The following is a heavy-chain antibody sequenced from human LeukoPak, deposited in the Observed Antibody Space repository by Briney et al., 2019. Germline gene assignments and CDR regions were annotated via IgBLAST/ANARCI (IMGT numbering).Heavy chain of an antibody. V-gene: IGHV4-4*07. CDR3: AGPTYMSATGYFDY. CDR2: IYTSGST. Sequence: SETLSLTCTVSGGSISSYYWSWFRQPAGKGLEWIGRIYTSGSTNYNPSLKSRVTMSVDTSKNQFSLKLNSVTAADTAVYYCAGPTYMSATGYFDYWGQGILVTVSS. D-gene: IGHD1-1*01. J-gene: IGHJ4*02. CDR1: GGSISSYY.